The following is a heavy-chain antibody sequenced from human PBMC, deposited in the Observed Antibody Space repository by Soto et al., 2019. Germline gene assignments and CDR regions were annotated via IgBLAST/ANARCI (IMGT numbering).Heavy chain of an antibody. CDR1: GGTISSYA. D-gene: IGHD3-22*01. CDR3: ARGRSYYDSSGYSSRYYYGMDV. CDR2: IIPIFGTA. V-gene: IGHV1-69*13. J-gene: IGHJ6*02. Sequence: ASVKVSCKASGGTISSYAISWVRQAPGQGLEWMGGIIPIFGTANYAQKFQGRVTITADESTSTAYMELSSLRSEDTAVYYCARGRSYYDSSGYSSRYYYGMDVWGQGTTVTVSS.